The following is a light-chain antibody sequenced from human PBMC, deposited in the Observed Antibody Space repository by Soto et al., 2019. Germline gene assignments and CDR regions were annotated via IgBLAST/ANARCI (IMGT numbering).Light chain of an antibody. CDR2: DAS. V-gene: IGKV3-15*01. CDR1: QSVSSN. J-gene: IGKJ1*01. Sequence: EIVMTQSPATLSVSPGERATLSCRASQSVSSNLAWYQQKVGQAPKLLIYDASTRATGIPARFSGSGSGTDFTLTISSLQPEDFATYYCQQANSIPPGTFGQGTKVDIK. CDR3: QQANSIPPGT.